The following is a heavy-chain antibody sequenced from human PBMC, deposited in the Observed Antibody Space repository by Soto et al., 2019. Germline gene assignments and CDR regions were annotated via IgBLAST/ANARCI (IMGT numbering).Heavy chain of an antibody. CDR3: ARARGGYFDY. Sequence: PSETLSLTCTVSGGSISSYYWSWIRQPPGKGLEWIGYFYYSGSTNYNPSLKSRVTISVDTSKNQFSLKLSSVTAADTAVYYCARARGGYFDYWGQGTLVTVSS. J-gene: IGHJ4*02. CDR1: GGSISSYY. V-gene: IGHV4-59*01. CDR2: FYYSGST. D-gene: IGHD3-10*01.